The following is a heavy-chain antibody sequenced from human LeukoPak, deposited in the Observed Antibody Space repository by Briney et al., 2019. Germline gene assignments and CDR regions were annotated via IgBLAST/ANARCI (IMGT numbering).Heavy chain of an antibody. CDR2: IYYSGST. V-gene: IGHV4-59*01. CDR3: ARGTGYCSGGSCS. Sequence: SETLSLTCTVSGGSISSNYWSWIRQPPGKGLEWIGYIYYSGSTNYNPSLKSRVTISVDTSKNQFSLKLSSVTAADTAVYYCARGTGYCSGGSCSWGQGTLVTVSS. D-gene: IGHD2-15*01. J-gene: IGHJ5*02. CDR1: GGSISSNY.